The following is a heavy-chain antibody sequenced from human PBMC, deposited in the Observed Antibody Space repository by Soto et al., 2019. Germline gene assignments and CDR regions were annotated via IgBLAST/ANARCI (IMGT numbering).Heavy chain of an antibody. J-gene: IGHJ4*02. V-gene: IGHV3-33*01. Sequence: QVPLVASGGGVVQPGRSLRLSCAASGFTFSSYGMHWVRQAPGKRLEWVAVIWYDGSNKYYADSVKGRFTMSRDNSRNPVHLQMNSLRAEDTAVYYCARDKCEVAGAGDYWGQGTLVTVCS. D-gene: IGHD6-19*01. CDR3: ARDKCEVAGAGDY. CDR2: IWYDGSNK. CDR1: GFTFSSYG.